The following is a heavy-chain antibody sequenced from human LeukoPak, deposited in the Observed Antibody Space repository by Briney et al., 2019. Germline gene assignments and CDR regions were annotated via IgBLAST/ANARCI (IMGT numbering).Heavy chain of an antibody. CDR1: GFTFSSYG. CDR2: IWYDGSNK. CDR3: AKDHAKYYYMDV. J-gene: IGHJ6*03. Sequence: GGSLRLSCAASGFTFSSYGMHWVRQAPGKGLEWVAVIWYDGSNKYYADSVKGRFTISRDNSKNTLYLQMNSLRAEDTAVCYCAKDHAKYYYMDVWGKGTTVTVSS. V-gene: IGHV3-33*06.